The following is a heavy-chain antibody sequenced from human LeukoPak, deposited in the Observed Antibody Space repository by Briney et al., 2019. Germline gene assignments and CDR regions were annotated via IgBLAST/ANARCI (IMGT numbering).Heavy chain of an antibody. J-gene: IGHJ3*02. CDR1: GGSISSYY. CDR2: IYYSGST. CDR3: ARGAPVGAFDI. D-gene: IGHD2-15*01. Sequence: KPSETPSLTCTVSGGSISSYYWSWIRQPPGKGLEWIGYIYYSGSTNYNPSLKSRVTISVDTSKNQFSLKLSSVTAADTAVYYCARGAPVGAFDIWGQGTMVTVSS. V-gene: IGHV4-59*01.